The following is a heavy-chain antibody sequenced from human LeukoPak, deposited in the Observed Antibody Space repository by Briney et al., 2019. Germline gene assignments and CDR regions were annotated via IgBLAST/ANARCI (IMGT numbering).Heavy chain of an antibody. D-gene: IGHD5-12*01. CDR1: GYTFSTYG. CDR3: ARGQGSYESDP. CDR2: MNPNSGNT. Sequence: ASVKVSCKASGYTFSTYGISWVRQAPGQGLEWMGWMNPNSGNTGYPQKFQGRVTITRNTSISTAYMELSRLRSEDTAVYYCARGQGSYESDPWGQGTLVTISS. J-gene: IGHJ5*02. V-gene: IGHV1-8*03.